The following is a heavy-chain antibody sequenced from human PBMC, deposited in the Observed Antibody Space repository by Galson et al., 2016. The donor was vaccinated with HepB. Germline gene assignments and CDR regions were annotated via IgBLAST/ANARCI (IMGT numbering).Heavy chain of an antibody. Sequence: ETLSLTCTVSGGSISSYCWSWIRQPPGKGLEWIGYNFYSGSTNYNPSLKIRVTISVDTSKNQFSPKLCSVPAADTAVYYSARGVGSMIGYWGQGTLVTVSS. CDR2: NFYSGST. V-gene: IGHV4-59*01. CDR1: GGSISSYC. D-gene: IGHD3-22*01. J-gene: IGHJ4*02. CDR3: ARGVGSMIGY.